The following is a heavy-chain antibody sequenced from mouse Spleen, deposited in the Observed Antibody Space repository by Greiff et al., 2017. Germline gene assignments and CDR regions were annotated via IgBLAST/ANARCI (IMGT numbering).Heavy chain of an antibody. CDR1: GYTFTDYN. Sequence: VQLQQSGPELVKPGASVKIPCKASGYTFTDYNMDWVKQSHGKSLEWIGDINPNNGGTIYNQKFKGKATLTVDKSSSTAYMELRSLTSEDTAVYYCARSAYYRSRWFAYWGQGTLVTVSA. V-gene: IGHV1-18*01. J-gene: IGHJ3*01. CDR2: INPNNGGT. CDR3: ARSAYYRSRWFAY. D-gene: IGHD2-14*01.